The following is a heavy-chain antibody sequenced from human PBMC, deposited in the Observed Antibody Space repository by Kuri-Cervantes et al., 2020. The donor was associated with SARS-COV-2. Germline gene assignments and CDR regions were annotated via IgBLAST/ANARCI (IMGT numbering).Heavy chain of an antibody. CDR3: ARASVVPAAYPTFDY. D-gene: IGHD2-2*01. Sequence: ASVKVSCKASGYTFTSYDINWVRQATGQGLEWMGWMNPNSGNTGYAQKFQGRVTITRNTSTSTAYMELSSLRSEDTAVYYCARASVVPAAYPTFDYWGQGTLVTVSS. CDR1: GYTFTSYD. V-gene: IGHV1-8*03. J-gene: IGHJ4*02. CDR2: MNPNSGNT.